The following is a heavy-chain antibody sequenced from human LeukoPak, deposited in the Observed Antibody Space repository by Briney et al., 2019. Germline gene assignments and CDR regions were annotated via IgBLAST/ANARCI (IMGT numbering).Heavy chain of an antibody. CDR3: ARMEVVPAAMNGYYYYYGMDV. J-gene: IGHJ6*02. CDR1: GGSVSSGSYY. V-gene: IGHV4-61*01. CDR2: IYYSGST. Sequence: SETLSLTCTVSGGSVSSGSYYWSWIRQPPGKGLEWIGYIYYSGSTNYNPSLKSRVTISVDTPKNQFSLKLSSVTAADTAVYYCARMEVVPAAMNGYYYYYGMDVWGQGTTVTVSS. D-gene: IGHD2-2*01.